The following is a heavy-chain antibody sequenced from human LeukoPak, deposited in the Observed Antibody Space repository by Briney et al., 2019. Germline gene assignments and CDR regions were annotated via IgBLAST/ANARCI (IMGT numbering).Heavy chain of an antibody. CDR2: IKQDGSEK. CDR3: ARDQYDSSGYVLGY. J-gene: IGHJ4*02. D-gene: IGHD3-22*01. V-gene: IGHV3-7*01. Sequence: GGSLRLSCAASGFTFSSYWMSWVRQAPGKGLEWVANIKQDGSEKYYVDSVKGRFTISRDNAKNSLYLQMNSLRAEDTAVYYCARDQYDSSGYVLGYWGQGTLVTVSS. CDR1: GFTFSSYW.